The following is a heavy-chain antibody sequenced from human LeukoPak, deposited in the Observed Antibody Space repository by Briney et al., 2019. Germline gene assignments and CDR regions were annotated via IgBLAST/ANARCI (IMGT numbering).Heavy chain of an antibody. J-gene: IGHJ4*02. CDR2: IKQDGSEK. CDR1: GFTFSSYW. CDR3: ARDGRFGESYDY. V-gene: IGHV3-7*01. D-gene: IGHD3-10*01. Sequence: PGGSLRLSCAASGFTFSSYWMSWVRQAPGRGREWVANIKQDGSEKYYVDSVKGRFTISRDNAKNSLYLQMNSLRAEDTAVYYCARDGRFGESYDYWRQGTLVTVSS.